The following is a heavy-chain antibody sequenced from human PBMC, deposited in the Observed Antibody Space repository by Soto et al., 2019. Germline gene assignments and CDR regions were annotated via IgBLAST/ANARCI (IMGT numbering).Heavy chain of an antibody. D-gene: IGHD6-13*01. CDR1: GFIFSNHA. CDR2: ISASGNLI. CDR3: AKRQGIGSAAKNFDF. Sequence: GGSLRLSCAASGFIFSNHAMSWVRQAPGKGLEWVSGISASGNLIHYADSVKGRFNMSRDNSKNTLYLQMNSLRAEDTAVYFCAKRQGIGSAAKNFDFWGQGTLVTVSS. J-gene: IGHJ4*02. V-gene: IGHV3-23*01.